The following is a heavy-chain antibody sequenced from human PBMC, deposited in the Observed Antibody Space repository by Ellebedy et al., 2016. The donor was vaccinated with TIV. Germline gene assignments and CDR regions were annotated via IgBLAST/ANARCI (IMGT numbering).Heavy chain of an antibody. CDR2: ITTYNGDT. D-gene: IGHD4-17*01. V-gene: IGHV1-18*01. J-gene: IGHJ6*02. CDR1: GYTFTTYG. CDR3: ARDDYGDRYGMDV. Sequence: ASVKVSXXASGYTFTTYGITWVRQAPGQGLEWMGWITTYNGDTNYAQKFQDRVTMTKDTSTSTAYMELRSLRSDDTAVYYCARDDYGDRYGMDVWGQGTTVTVSS.